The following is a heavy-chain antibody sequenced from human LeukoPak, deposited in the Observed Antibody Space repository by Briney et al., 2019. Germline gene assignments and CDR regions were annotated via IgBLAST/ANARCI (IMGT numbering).Heavy chain of an antibody. J-gene: IGHJ4*02. V-gene: IGHV3-30-3*01. CDR3: VRESEYYFDHSASFDY. CDR1: GFTFTAYL. Sequence: GGSLRLSCAASGFTFTAYLIHWVRQAPGKGLEWVAVMSSDGNAMFYADSVKGRFTISRDNSKNTLYLQVNSLRAEDTAVYYCVRESEYYFDHSASFDYWGQGTLVTVSS. CDR2: MSSDGNAM. D-gene: IGHD3-22*01.